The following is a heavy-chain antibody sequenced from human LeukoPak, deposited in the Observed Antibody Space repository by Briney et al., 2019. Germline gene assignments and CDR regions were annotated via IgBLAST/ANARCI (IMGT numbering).Heavy chain of an antibody. Sequence: ETLSLTCTVSGGSISSSSYYWGWIRQPPGKGLEWIGSIYYSGSTYYNPSLKSRVTISGDTSKNQFSLRLSSVTAADTAVYYCARVGGWEVDYWGQGTLVTVSS. D-gene: IGHD6-19*01. CDR2: IYYSGST. V-gene: IGHV4-39*07. CDR3: ARVGGWEVDY. J-gene: IGHJ4*02. CDR1: GGSISSSSYY.